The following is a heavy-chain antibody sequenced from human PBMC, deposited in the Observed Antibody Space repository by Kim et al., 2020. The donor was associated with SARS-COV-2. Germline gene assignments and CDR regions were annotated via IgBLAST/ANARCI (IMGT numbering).Heavy chain of an antibody. CDR2: INNGGGS. CDR1: GGSLSNYS. Sequence: SETLSLTCAVSGGSLSNYSWSWIRQPPGKGLEWIGEINNGGGSNYNPSLKSRITMFIETTKNQISLRLSSVTAADTAVYFCARLAGAGTYYAYYYGLDV. J-gene: IGHJ6*01. D-gene: IGHD3-10*01. CDR3: ARLAGAGTYYAYYYGLDV. V-gene: IGHV4-34*01.